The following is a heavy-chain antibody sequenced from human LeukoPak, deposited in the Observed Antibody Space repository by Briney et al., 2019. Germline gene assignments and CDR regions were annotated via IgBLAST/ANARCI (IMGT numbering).Heavy chain of an antibody. V-gene: IGHV3-30*18. CDR3: AKDLGDDYNYFDY. J-gene: IGHJ4*02. CDR2: ISQDGNDK. D-gene: IGHD5-24*01. CDR1: GFTVSQNY. Sequence: PGGSLRLSCTASGFTVSQNYMSWVRQAPGKGLEWVATISQDGNDKYYADSVKGRFTMSRDNSKNTLYLQMNSLRAEDSALYYCAKDLGDDYNYFDYWGQGTLVTVSS.